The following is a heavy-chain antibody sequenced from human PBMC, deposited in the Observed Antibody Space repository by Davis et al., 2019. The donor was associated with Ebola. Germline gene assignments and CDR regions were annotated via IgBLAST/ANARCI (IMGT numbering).Heavy chain of an antibody. Sequence: ASVKVSCKASGYTFSRYAINWVRQAPGQGLEWMGWINTNTGNPTYAQGFTGRFVFSSDTSVSTAYLQIRSLRANDTAVYFCARVWESRSQTPGYWGQGTLVTVSS. CDR2: INTNTGNP. J-gene: IGHJ4*02. V-gene: IGHV7-4-1*02. CDR3: ARVWESRSQTPGY. D-gene: IGHD1-26*01. CDR1: GYTFSRYA.